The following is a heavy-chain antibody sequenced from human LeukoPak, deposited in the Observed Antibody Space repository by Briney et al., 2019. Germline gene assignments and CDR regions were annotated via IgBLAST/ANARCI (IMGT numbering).Heavy chain of an antibody. CDR3: ARTYYDSSGYSNWFDP. D-gene: IGHD3-22*01. V-gene: IGHV3-66*01. J-gene: IGHJ5*02. CDR1: GFTVSSNY. CDR2: IYSGGST. Sequence: GGSLRLSCAASGFTVSSNYMSWVRQAPGKGLEWVSVIYSGGSTYYADSVKGRFTISRDNSKNTLYLQMNSLRAEDTAVYYCARTYYDSSGYSNWFDPWGQGTLVTVSS.